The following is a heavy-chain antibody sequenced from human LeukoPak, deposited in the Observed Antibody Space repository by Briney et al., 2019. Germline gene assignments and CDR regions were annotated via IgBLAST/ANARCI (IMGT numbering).Heavy chain of an antibody. J-gene: IGHJ4*02. CDR1: GGTFSSYA. V-gene: IGHV1-69*05. D-gene: IGHD6-19*01. CDR2: IIPIFGTA. CDR3: ARGDGSGSYMSVDDY. Sequence: ASVKVSCKASGGTFSSYAISWVRQAPGQGLEWMGGIIPIFGTANYAQKFQGRVTITTDESTSTAYMELSSLRSEDTAVYYCARGDGSGSYMSVDDYWGQGTLVTVSS.